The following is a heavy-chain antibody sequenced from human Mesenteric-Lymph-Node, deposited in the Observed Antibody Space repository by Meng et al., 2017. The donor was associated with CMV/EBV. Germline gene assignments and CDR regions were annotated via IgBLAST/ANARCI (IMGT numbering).Heavy chain of an antibody. J-gene: IGHJ5*02. Sequence: ASVKVSCKASGYTFTSYGISWVRQAPGQGLEWMGWINPNSGGTNYAQKFQGRVTMTRDTSMSTVYMELSRLRSDDTAVYYCAREGTTTTVFDLLIPNNWFDPWGQGTLVTVSS. CDR1: GYTFTSYG. CDR2: INPNSGGT. D-gene: IGHD1-26*01. V-gene: IGHV1-2*02. CDR3: AREGTTTTVFDLLIPNNWFDP.